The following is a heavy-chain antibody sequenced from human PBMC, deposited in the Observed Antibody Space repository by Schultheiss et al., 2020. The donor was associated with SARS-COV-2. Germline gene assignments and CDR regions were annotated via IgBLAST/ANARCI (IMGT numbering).Heavy chain of an antibody. CDR2: INHSGST. J-gene: IGHJ4*02. V-gene: IGHV4-39*07. Sequence: SETLSLTCTVSGGSISSSSYYWGWIRQPPGKGLEWIGEINHSGSTNYNPSLKSRVTISVDTSKNQFSLKLSSVTAADTAVYYCARGLSRVQWYFDYWGQGTLVTVSS. D-gene: IGHD6-19*01. CDR1: GGSISSSSYY. CDR3: ARGLSRVQWYFDY.